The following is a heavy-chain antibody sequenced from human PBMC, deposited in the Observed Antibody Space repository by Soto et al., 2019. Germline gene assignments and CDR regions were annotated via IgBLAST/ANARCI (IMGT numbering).Heavy chain of an antibody. V-gene: IGHV4-59*08. CDR3: ARATTVTTYDY. J-gene: IGHJ4*02. Sequence: LSITCTVSGGSISSYYWSWIRQPPGKGLEWIGYIYYSGSTNYNPSLKSRVTISVDTSKNQFSLKLSSVTAADTAVYYCARATTVTTYDYCGQGTLVTVSS. CDR2: IYYSGST. D-gene: IGHD4-17*01. CDR1: GGSISSYY.